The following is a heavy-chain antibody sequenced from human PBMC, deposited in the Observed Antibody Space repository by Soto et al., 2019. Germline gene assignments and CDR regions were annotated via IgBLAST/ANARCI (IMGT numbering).Heavy chain of an antibody. Sequence: ASVKVSCKTSGYSFTGYSVHWVRQAPGHGPEWMGWINPKSGGTKYAQKFQGRVTMTRETSISTVFMELSRVTSDDTAVYYCARDVLSRGNFITGKLFDSWGQGSLVTVSS. D-gene: IGHD1-20*01. CDR3: ARDVLSRGNFITGKLFDS. CDR2: INPKSGGT. J-gene: IGHJ4*02. CDR1: GYSFTGYS. V-gene: IGHV1-2*02.